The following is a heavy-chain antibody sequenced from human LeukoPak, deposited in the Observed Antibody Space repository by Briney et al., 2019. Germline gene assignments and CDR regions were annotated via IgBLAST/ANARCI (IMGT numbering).Heavy chain of an antibody. V-gene: IGHV3-30*04. CDR3: ARGPYGSGIARKKNYYYYGLDI. J-gene: IGHJ6*02. D-gene: IGHD3-10*01. CDR2: ISYDGSNR. Sequence: PGRSLRLSCVVSGFTFSDYPMHWVRQAPGKGLEWVAGISYDGSNRYYADSVKGRFTISRDNSKNSLYMQMNSLRAEDTAVYYCARGPYGSGIARKKNYYYYGLDIWGQGTTVTVSS. CDR1: GFTFSDYP.